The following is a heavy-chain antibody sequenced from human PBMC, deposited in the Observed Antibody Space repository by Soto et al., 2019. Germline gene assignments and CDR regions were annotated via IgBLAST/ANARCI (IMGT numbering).Heavy chain of an antibody. CDR1: GFTFSSYA. D-gene: IGHD2-2*01. J-gene: IGHJ6*02. CDR3: ARGVVPAAYYYYGMDV. Sequence: QVQLVESGGGVVQPGRSLRLSCAASGFTFSSYAMHWVRQAPGKGLEWVAVISYDGRNKYYADSVKGRFTISRDNSKNTLYLQMNRLRAEDTAVYYCARGVVPAAYYYYGMDVWGQWTTVTVSS. CDR2: ISYDGRNK. V-gene: IGHV3-30-3*01.